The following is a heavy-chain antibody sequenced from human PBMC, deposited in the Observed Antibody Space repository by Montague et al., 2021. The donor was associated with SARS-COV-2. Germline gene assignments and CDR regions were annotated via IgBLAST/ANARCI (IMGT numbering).Heavy chain of an antibody. J-gene: IGHJ3*01. Sequence: SETLSLTCAVYGGSISNYYWSWIRQPPGKGLEWIAEINHSGSTNXNPSLESRVSISVITSRNQLSLRLRSVTAADTAVYYCARDSVYDDSSGYYDFWGQGTMVTVSS. CDR3: ARDSVYDDSSGYYDF. V-gene: IGHV4-59*12. CDR1: GGSISNYY. CDR2: INHSGST. D-gene: IGHD3-22*01.